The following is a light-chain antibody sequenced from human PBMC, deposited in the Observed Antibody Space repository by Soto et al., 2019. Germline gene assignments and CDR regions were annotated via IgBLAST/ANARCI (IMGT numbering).Light chain of an antibody. Sequence: IVLTQSPASLSLSPGERATLSCGASHTIASVYFAWYQHKPGLAPRLLIYDTSIRATGIPDRFTGSGSGTDFTLTISRLETEDFAVSYCQQYDTSLTFGGGTKVDIK. CDR2: DTS. CDR3: QQYDTSLT. V-gene: IGKV3D-20*01. J-gene: IGKJ4*01. CDR1: HTIASVY.